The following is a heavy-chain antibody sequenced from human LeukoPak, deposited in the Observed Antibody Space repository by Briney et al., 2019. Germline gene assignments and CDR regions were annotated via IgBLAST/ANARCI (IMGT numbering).Heavy chain of an antibody. CDR3: ARARYSGHFDY. CDR2: INSDGSST. CDR1: GFTFSSYW. J-gene: IGHJ4*02. D-gene: IGHD1-26*01. Sequence: GGSLRLSCAASGFTFSSYWMHWVRQAPGKGLVWVSRINSDGSSTSYADSVKGRFTISRDNAKNTLYLQMNSLRAEDTAVYYCARARYSGHFDYWGQGTLVTVSS. V-gene: IGHV3-74*01.